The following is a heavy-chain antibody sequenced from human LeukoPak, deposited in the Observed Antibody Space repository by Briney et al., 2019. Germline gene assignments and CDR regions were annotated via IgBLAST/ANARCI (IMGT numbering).Heavy chain of an antibody. J-gene: IGHJ4*02. D-gene: IGHD3-10*01. CDR1: GGTFSSYA. CDR2: ISAYNGNT. Sequence: ASVKVSCKASGGTFSSYAISWVRQAPGQGLEWMGWISAYNGNTNYAQKLQGRVTMTTDTSTSTAYMELRSLRSDDTAVFYCAREKNRGVTDYWGQGTLVTVSS. V-gene: IGHV1-18*01. CDR3: AREKNRGVTDY.